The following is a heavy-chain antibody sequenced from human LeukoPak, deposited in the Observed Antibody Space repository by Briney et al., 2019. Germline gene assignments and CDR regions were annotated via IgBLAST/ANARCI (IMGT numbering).Heavy chain of an antibody. CDR2: MNPNSGNT. CDR1: GYTFTSYD. CDR3: ARLYDGSAYHADHFDY. D-gene: IGHD3-22*01. Sequence: GASVKVSCKASGYTFTSYDINWVRQATGQGLGWMGWMNPNSGNTGYAQKFQGRVTITRNTSISTAYMELRSLRAEDTAVYYCARLYDGSAYHADHFDYWGQGTLVIVSS. V-gene: IGHV1-8*03. J-gene: IGHJ4*02.